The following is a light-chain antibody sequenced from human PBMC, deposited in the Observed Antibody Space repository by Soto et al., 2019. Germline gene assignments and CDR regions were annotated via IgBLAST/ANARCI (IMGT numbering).Light chain of an antibody. CDR3: QQSYSTPLT. J-gene: IGKJ4*01. Sequence: DIVMTQSPDSLAVSLGERATINCKSSQSVLYSSNNKNYLAWYQQKPGQPPTLLIYWASTRESGVPDRFSGSGSGTDFTLTISSLQAEDVAVYYCQQSYSTPLTFGGGTKVEIK. V-gene: IGKV4-1*01. CDR2: WAS. CDR1: QSVLYSSNNKNY.